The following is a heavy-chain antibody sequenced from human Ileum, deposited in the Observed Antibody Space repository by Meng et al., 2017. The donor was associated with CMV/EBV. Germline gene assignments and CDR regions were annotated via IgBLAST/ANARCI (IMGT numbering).Heavy chain of an antibody. CDR2: INPYNGAT. CDR1: GYTFSDYY. CDR3: TRGPSSGAFDY. Sequence: VILVQSGAEVKKPGASVKVSCKASGYTFSDYYMHWVRQAPGQGFEWMGWINPYNGATDSAQKFQGRVTMTRDTSIDTAFMELTWLKFDDTAVYYCTRGPSSGAFDYWGQGTLVTVSS. D-gene: IGHD6-25*01. J-gene: IGHJ4*02. V-gene: IGHV1-2*02.